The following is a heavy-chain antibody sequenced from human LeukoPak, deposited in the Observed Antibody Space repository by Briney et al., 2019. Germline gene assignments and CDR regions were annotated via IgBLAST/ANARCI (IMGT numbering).Heavy chain of an antibody. J-gene: IGHJ5*02. CDR1: GGSISSSSYY. V-gene: IGHV4-39*02. CDR2: IYYSGST. Sequence: SETLSLTCTVSGGSISSSSYYWGWIRQPPGKGLEWIGSIYYSGSTYYNPSLKSRVTISVDTSKNQFSLKLTSVTAADTAVYYCARDWATVTNDYWFDPWGQGTLVTVSS. D-gene: IGHD4-11*01. CDR3: ARDWATVTNDYWFDP.